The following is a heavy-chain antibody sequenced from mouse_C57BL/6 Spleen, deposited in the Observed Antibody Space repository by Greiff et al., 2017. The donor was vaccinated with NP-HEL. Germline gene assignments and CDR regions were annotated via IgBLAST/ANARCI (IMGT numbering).Heavy chain of an antibody. CDR1: GYTFTSYW. CDR2: IDPSDSET. V-gene: IGHV1-52*01. Sequence: QVQLQQPGAELVRPGSSVKLSCKASGYTFTSYWMHWVKQRPIQGLEWIGNIDPSDSETHYNQKFKDKATLTVDKSSSTAYMQLSSLTSEDSAVYYCARAPYYYGSSYTYFDVWGTGTTVTVSS. D-gene: IGHD1-1*01. J-gene: IGHJ1*03. CDR3: ARAPYYYGSSYTYFDV.